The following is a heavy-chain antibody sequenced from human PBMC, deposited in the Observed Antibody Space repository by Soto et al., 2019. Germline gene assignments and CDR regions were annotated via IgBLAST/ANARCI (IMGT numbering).Heavy chain of an antibody. J-gene: IGHJ4*02. CDR1: GFAVSSNY. D-gene: IGHD2-2*01. CDR2: IYSGGST. Sequence: EVQLVESGGGLVQPGGSLRLSCAASGFAVSSNYMSWVRQAPGKGLEWVSVIYSGGSTYYADSVKGSFTISRDNSKNTPYLQRSSLRAEDTGVYCCARDKGSLVYCIRSSCYSPMDYWGQGTLVAVS. CDR3: ARDKGSLVYCIRSSCYSPMDY. V-gene: IGHV3-66*01.